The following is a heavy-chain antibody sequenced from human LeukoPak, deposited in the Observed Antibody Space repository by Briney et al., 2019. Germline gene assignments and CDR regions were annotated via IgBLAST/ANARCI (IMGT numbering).Heavy chain of an antibody. D-gene: IGHD2-21*01. J-gene: IGHJ4*02. Sequence: AGGSLRLSCAASGFTFSNYAMSWVRQAPGKGLEWVSLISGSGGNTYYADSVKGRFTISRDNSKNTLYLQMNSLRAEDTAVYHCAKDIQCTYWGQGTLVTVSS. V-gene: IGHV3-23*01. CDR1: GFTFSNYA. CDR3: AKDIQCTY. CDR2: ISGSGGNT.